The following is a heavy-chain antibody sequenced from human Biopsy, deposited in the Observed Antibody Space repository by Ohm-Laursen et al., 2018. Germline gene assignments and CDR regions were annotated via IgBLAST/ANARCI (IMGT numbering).Heavy chain of an antibody. V-gene: IGHV4-61*01. D-gene: IGHD2/OR15-2a*01. Sequence: SETLSLTCTLSGYSIIPSGPENWSWIRQPPGQGLQYIGFIYSGGNTNYNLSLRSRVTMSVDTSKNQFSLRLNSVTAADTAVYYCARGMRTTGWAYFDYWGQGILVTVSS. J-gene: IGHJ4*02. CDR2: IYSGGNT. CDR1: GYSIIPSGPEN. CDR3: ARGMRTTGWAYFDY.